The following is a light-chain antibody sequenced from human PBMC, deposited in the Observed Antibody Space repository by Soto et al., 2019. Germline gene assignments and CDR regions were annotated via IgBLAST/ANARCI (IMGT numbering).Light chain of an antibody. V-gene: IGLV2-14*01. CDR2: DVS. CDR1: SSDVGGYNY. CDR3: SSYTSSSTLVV. J-gene: IGLJ2*01. Sequence: QSALTQPASVSGSPGQSLTLSCTGTSSDVGGYNYVSWYQQHPGKAPKLMIYDVSNRPSGVSNRFSGSKSGNTASLTISGLQAEDEADYYCSSYTSSSTLVVFGGGTQLTVL.